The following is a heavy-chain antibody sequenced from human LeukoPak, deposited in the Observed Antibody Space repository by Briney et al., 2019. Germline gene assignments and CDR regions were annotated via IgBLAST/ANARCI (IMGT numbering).Heavy chain of an antibody. D-gene: IGHD3-3*01. CDR2: IYTSGST. V-gene: IGHV4-4*07. CDR1: GGSFSGYY. Sequence: PSETLSLTCAVYGGSFSGYYWSWIRQPAGKGLEWIGRIYTSGSTNYNASLKSRVTMSVDTSKNQFSLKLSSVTAADTAVYYCARDNHDFWSGYGFDYWGQGTLVTVSS. CDR3: ARDNHDFWSGYGFDY. J-gene: IGHJ4*02.